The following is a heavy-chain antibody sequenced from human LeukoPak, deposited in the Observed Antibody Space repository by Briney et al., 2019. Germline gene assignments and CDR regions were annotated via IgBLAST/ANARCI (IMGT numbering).Heavy chain of an antibody. Sequence: ASVKVSCKASGYTFASYGISWVRQAPGQGLEWMGWISAYNGNTNYAQKLQGRVTMTTDTSTSTAYMELRSLRSDDTAVYYCARGDYYDSSAHFDYWGQGTLVTVSS. CDR3: ARGDYYDSSAHFDY. D-gene: IGHD3-22*01. CDR2: ISAYNGNT. V-gene: IGHV1-18*01. J-gene: IGHJ4*02. CDR1: GYTFASYG.